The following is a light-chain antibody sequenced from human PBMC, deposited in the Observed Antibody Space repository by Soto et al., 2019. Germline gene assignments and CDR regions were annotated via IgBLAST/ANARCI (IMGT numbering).Light chain of an antibody. Sequence: EILMTQSPAHLSVSPGDGATLSCGARLSVSSNYLTWYQQKPGQGPSLLIYAASTMATGIPARFSGSGSGTELTLTISSLQSEDFAVYYCQQYMQPPRTFGPGTKVDIK. V-gene: IGKV3-15*01. CDR3: QQYMQPPRT. J-gene: IGKJ3*01. CDR1: LSVSSN. CDR2: AAS.